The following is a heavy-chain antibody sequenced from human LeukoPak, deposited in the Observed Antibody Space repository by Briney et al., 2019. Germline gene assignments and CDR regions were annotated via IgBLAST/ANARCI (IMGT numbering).Heavy chain of an antibody. CDR3: ARGISFSRYFDF. CDR1: GFTFSSYG. CDR2: ISYDGSNK. V-gene: IGHV3-30*03. D-gene: IGHD3-16*01. Sequence: PGGSLRLSCAASGFTFSSYGMHWVRQAPGKGLEWVAVISYDGSNKYYADSVKGRFTISRDNSKNTLYVEMSSLSAEDTAVYYCARGISFSRYFDFWGQGTLVTVSS. J-gene: IGHJ4*02.